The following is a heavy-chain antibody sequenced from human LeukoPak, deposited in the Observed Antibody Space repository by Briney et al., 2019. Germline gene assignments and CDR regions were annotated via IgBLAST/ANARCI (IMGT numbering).Heavy chain of an antibody. CDR3: ARVGGSGHDPYWYFDL. CDR1: GFTFSSYW. D-gene: IGHD5-12*01. V-gene: IGHV3-7*01. J-gene: IGHJ2*01. Sequence: QPGGSLRLSCAASGFTFSSYWMSWVRQAPGKGLEWVANIKQDGSEKYYVDSVKGRFTISRDNAKNSLYLQMNSLRAEDTAVYYCARVGGSGHDPYWYFDLWGRGTLVTVSS. CDR2: IKQDGSEK.